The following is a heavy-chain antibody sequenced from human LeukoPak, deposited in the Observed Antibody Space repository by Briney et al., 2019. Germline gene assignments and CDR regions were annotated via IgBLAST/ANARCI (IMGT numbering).Heavy chain of an antibody. J-gene: IGHJ4*02. V-gene: IGHV3-30*18. CDR1: GFIFSNYG. D-gene: IGHD1-1*01. Sequence: PGGSLRLSCAASGFIFSNYGMHWVRQAPGKGLEWVAVVSYDGSNKYYADSVKGRFTISRDNSKNTLSLQMSSLGAEDTAVYYCAKAETMTQRGYFDYWGQGTLVTVSS. CDR3: AKAETMTQRGYFDY. CDR2: VSYDGSNK.